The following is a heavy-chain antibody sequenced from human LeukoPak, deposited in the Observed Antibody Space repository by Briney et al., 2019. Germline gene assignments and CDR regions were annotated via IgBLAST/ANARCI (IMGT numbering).Heavy chain of an antibody. V-gene: IGHV1-8*01. CDR2: MNANSGNT. Sequence: ASVKVSCKASGYTFTSYDINWVRQATAQGLEWMGWMNANSGNTGYAQKFQGRVTMTRNTSISTAYMELSSLRSEDTAVYYCARAYYYDSSGYYLPDYWGQGTLVTVSS. J-gene: IGHJ4*02. D-gene: IGHD3-22*01. CDR1: GYTFTSYD. CDR3: ARAYYYDSSGYYLPDY.